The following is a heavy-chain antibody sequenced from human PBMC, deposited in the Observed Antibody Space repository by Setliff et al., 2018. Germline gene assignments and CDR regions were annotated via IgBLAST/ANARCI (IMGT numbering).Heavy chain of an antibody. CDR3: ARVTYCGGDCYSFDY. CDR1: GYTFTNFG. D-gene: IGHD2-21*01. J-gene: IGHJ4*02. Sequence: GASVKVSCKTSGYTFTNFGISWVRQAPGQGLEWMGWISGYNGNTNYAQKFQSRVTMTTDTFTNTAYVELRSLRSDDTAVYFCARVTYCGGDCYSFDYWGQGTLVTAPQ. V-gene: IGHV1-18*01. CDR2: ISGYNGNT.